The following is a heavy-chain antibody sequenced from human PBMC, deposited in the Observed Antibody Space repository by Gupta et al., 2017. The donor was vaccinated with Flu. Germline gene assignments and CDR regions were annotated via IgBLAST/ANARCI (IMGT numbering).Heavy chain of an antibody. CDR1: TISSYW. Sequence: TISSYWMNWGRQAPGKGLETGSMSNSGGDGEYYMDSVRGRFTISRDNAKNSLTLKMNSLRAEDTAVYYCTRDPGWGALDMWGQGTLVTISS. CDR2: SNSGGDGE. J-gene: IGHJ3*02. D-gene: IGHD1-26*01. CDR3: TRDPGWGALDM. V-gene: IGHV3-7*01.